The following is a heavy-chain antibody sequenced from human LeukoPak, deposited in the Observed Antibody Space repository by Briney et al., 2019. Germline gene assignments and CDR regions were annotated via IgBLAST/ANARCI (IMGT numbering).Heavy chain of an antibody. CDR1: GGSIITYD. CDR3: ARHSDSVYAQQRADFFDP. CDR2: TSYSGNT. V-gene: IGHV4-59*08. J-gene: IGHJ5*02. D-gene: IGHD6-13*01. Sequence: SETLSLTCTVSGGSIITYDCSCIRQPPGKRLEWIGYTSYSGNTNYNPSLKSRVTISIDSSKNQFSLKLSSLTAADTSVYYCARHSDSVYAQQRADFFDPWGQGTLVTVSS.